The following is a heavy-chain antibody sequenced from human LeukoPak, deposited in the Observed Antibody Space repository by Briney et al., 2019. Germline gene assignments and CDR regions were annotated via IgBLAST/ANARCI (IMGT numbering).Heavy chain of an antibody. CDR1: GFTFNSYN. CDR2: ISSSSSTI. V-gene: IGHV3-48*02. Sequence: GSLRLSCAASGFTFNSYNMNWVRQAPGKGLEWVSYISSSSSTIYYADSVKGRFTISRDSARTSLFLQMNSLRDEDAAVYYCARAYSSSSGRDAFDSWGLGTLVTVSS. CDR3: ARAYSSSSGRDAFDS. J-gene: IGHJ3*02. D-gene: IGHD6-6*01.